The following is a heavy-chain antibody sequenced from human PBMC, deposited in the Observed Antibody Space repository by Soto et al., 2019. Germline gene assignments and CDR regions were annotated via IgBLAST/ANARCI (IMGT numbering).Heavy chain of an antibody. CDR2: IIPIFGTA. J-gene: IGHJ4*02. V-gene: IGHV1-69*13. Sequence: SVKVSCKASGGTFSSYAISWVRQAPGQGLEWMGGIIPIFGTANYAQKFQGRVTITADESTSTAYMELSSLRSEDTAVYYCARDRCGTSCYPDYWGQGTLVTVSS. CDR3: ARDRCGTSCYPDY. CDR1: GGTFSSYA. D-gene: IGHD2-2*01.